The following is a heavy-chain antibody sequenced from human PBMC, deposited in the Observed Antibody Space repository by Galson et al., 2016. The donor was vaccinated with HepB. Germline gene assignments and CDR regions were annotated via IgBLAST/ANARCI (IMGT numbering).Heavy chain of an antibody. J-gene: IGHJ4*02. CDR2: IWHDGWTK. V-gene: IGHV3-33*01. CDR1: GFAFSAFG. D-gene: IGHD1-26*01. CDR3: ASSPPVGATHAGLDY. Sequence: SLRLSCAASGFAFSAFGMHWVRQAPGKGLEWVADIWHDGWTKHYADSMKGRFTISRDNSLHTLYLHVSTLRVEDTAVYYCASSPPVGATHAGLDYWGQGTLVTVSS.